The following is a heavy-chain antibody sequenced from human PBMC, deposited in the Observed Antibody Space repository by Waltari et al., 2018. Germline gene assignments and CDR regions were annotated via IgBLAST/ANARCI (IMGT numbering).Heavy chain of an antibody. J-gene: IGHJ3*02. V-gene: IGHV1-2*06. CDR3: ARVGNYGIDAFDS. D-gene: IGHD1-7*01. CDR1: GYTFTGYY. CDR2: ISPVSGGT. Sequence: QVQLVQSGAEVKKPGASVKVSCKASGYTFTGYYMHWVRQAPGQGLEWMGRISPVSGGTNYAQKVQGRVTMTRDTSISTAYMELGRLRSDDTAVYYCARVGNYGIDAFDSWGQGTMVTVSS.